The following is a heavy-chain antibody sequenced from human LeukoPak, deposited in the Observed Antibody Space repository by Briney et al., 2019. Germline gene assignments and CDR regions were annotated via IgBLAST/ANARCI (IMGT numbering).Heavy chain of an antibody. CDR2: IYYSGST. D-gene: IGHD1-26*01. V-gene: IGHV4-59*08. Sequence: PSETLSLTRTVSGGSISSYYWSWIRQPPGKGLEWIGYIYYSGSTNYNPSLKSRVTISVDTSKNQFSLKLSSVTAADTAVYYCARHVSGSYNDAFDIWGQGTMVTVSS. J-gene: IGHJ3*02. CDR1: GGSISSYY. CDR3: ARHVSGSYNDAFDI.